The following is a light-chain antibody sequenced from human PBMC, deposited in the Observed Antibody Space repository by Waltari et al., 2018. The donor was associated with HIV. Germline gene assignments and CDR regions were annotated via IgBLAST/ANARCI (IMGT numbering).Light chain of an antibody. CDR2: EVN. CDR3: CSYASSSAFRV. V-gene: IGLV2-23*02. CDR1: SSDVGTYNL. J-gene: IGLJ3*02. Sequence: QSALTQPASVSGSPGQSITISCTGASSDVGTYNLVSWYQQYPGQAPKLIIYEVNKRPSGVSDRVSGSKSGNTASLTIFGVQAEDEADYYCCSYASSSAFRVFGGGTKLTVL.